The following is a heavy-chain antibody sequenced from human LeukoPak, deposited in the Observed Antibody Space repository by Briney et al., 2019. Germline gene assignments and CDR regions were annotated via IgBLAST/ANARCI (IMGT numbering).Heavy chain of an antibody. CDR3: ARVYCSSTSCYQDWFDP. Sequence: PSETLSLTCTVSGASISTYYWSWVRQPPGKGLEWIGYIYYSGSTNYNPSLKSRVTISVDTSKNQFSLKLSSVTAADTAVYYCARVYCSSTSCYQDWFDPWGQGTLVTVSS. CDR1: GASISTYY. V-gene: IGHV4-59*08. D-gene: IGHD2-2*01. J-gene: IGHJ5*02. CDR2: IYYSGST.